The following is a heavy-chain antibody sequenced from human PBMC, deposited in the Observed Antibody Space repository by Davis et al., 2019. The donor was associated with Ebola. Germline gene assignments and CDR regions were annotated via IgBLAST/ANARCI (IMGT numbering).Heavy chain of an antibody. Sequence: ASVKVSCTASGYTFNSYSFNWVRQAPGQGLEWMGRISHYDFSTNYGEKFQDRVTLTTDTSTNTAYMELRSLRSEDTAVYYCAKKDTAMLRYGLDVWGQGTTVIVSS. V-gene: IGHV1-18*01. CDR1: GYTFNSYS. CDR3: AKKDTAMLRYGLDV. CDR2: ISHYDFST. D-gene: IGHD5-18*01. J-gene: IGHJ6*02.